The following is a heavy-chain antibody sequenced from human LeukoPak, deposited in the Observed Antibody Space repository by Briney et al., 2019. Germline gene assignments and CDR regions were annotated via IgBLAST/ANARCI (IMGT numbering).Heavy chain of an antibody. CDR1: GYTFTSYG. D-gene: IGHD3-9*01. Sequence: ASVKVSCKASGYTFTSYGISWVRQAPGQGLEWMGWISVYGNTNYAQKFQGRVTMTTDTSTSTAYMELRSLRSDDTAVYYCARGGYYDFLTGHETVDAFDIWGQGTMVTVSP. CDR3: ARGGYYDFLTGHETVDAFDI. CDR2: ISVYGNT. J-gene: IGHJ3*02. V-gene: IGHV1-18*01.